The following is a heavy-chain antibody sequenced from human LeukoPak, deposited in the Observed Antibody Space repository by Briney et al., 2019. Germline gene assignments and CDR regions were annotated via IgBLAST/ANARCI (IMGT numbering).Heavy chain of an antibody. D-gene: IGHD4-11*01. V-gene: IGHV3-23*01. CDR3: AKESRNYAPSFFDY. CDR1: GFTFKNYA. CDR2: LSSSGSSI. Sequence: GGSLRLSCTASGFTFKNYAMSWVRQAPGKGLEWVSALSSSGSSIYYADSVKGRFTISRDNSKNTLYLHLNSLRADDTALYYCAKESRNYAPSFFDYCGQGTLVTVSS. J-gene: IGHJ4*02.